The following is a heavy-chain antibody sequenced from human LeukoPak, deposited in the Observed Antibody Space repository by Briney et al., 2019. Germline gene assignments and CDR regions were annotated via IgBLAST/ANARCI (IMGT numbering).Heavy chain of an antibody. Sequence: SGTLSLTCAVSGGSISSSNWWSWVRQPPGKGLEWIGEIYHSGSTNYNPSLKSRVTISVDKSKNQFSLKLSSVTAADTAVYYCARARQGWFGELEPSPPWPLDYWGQGTLVTVSP. CDR3: ARARQGWFGELEPSPPWPLDY. CDR1: GGSISSSNW. J-gene: IGHJ4*02. CDR2: IYHSGST. D-gene: IGHD3-10*01. V-gene: IGHV4-4*02.